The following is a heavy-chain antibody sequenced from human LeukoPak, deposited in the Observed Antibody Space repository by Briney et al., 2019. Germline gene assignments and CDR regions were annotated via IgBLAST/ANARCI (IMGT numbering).Heavy chain of an antibody. V-gene: IGHV4-39*01. J-gene: IGHJ6*03. CDR2: NYYSGST. Sequence: SETLSLTCTVSGGSISSSSYYWGWIRQPPGKGLEWIGSNYYSGSTYYNPSLKSQVTISVDTSKNQFSLKLSSVTAADTAVYYCARQRGSSGWPNYYYYYMDVWGKGTTVTVSS. CDR3: ARQRGSSGWPNYYYYYMDV. CDR1: GGSISSSSYY. D-gene: IGHD6-19*01.